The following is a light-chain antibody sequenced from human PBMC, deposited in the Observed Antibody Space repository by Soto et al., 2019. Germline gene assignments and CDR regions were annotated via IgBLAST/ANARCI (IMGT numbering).Light chain of an antibody. CDR1: QSVKNF. CDR3: QQYHTSPVT. J-gene: IGKJ1*01. Sequence: EVVLTQSPATLSLSPGERATLSCRASQSVKNFLAWYQQKPGQTPRLLIYGASGRATGIPDRFSGSGSGTDFTLTISRLEPEDFAVYYCQQYHTSPVTFGQGTKVDIK. V-gene: IGKV3-20*01. CDR2: GAS.